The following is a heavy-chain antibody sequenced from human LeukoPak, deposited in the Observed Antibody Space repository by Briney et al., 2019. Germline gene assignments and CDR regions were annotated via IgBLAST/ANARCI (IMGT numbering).Heavy chain of an antibody. CDR3: AREVRGVIISWFDP. V-gene: IGHV1-2*02. Sequence: ASVNVSCKASGYTFTGYYMHWVRQAPGQGPEWMGWINPNSGGTNYAQKFQGRVTMTRDTSISTAYMELSRLRSDDTAVYYCAREVRGVIISWFDPWGQGTLVTVSS. J-gene: IGHJ5*02. D-gene: IGHD3-10*01. CDR1: GYTFTGYY. CDR2: INPNSGGT.